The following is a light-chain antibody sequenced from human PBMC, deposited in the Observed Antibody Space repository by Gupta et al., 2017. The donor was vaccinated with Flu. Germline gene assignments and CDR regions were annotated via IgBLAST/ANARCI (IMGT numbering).Light chain of an antibody. CDR1: QGVSVN. Sequence: GESATLSCRTTQGVSVNLAWYQQKLGQAPRLLIYAASTRATGVPARFSGSGSGTQFTLTITSLQSEDAAVYYRQQHNHWPPAFGGGTKVEIK. V-gene: IGKV3-15*01. J-gene: IGKJ4*01. CDR3: QQHNHWPPA. CDR2: AAS.